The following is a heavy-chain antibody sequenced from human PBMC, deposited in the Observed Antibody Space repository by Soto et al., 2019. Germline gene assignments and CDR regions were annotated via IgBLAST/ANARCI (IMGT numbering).Heavy chain of an antibody. J-gene: IGHJ4*02. V-gene: IGHV4-30-2*01. Sequence: PSDTLSLTCAVSGGSISSGGYSWSWIRQPPGKGLEWIGYIYHSGSTYYNPSLKSRVTISVDRSKNQFSLKLSSVTAADTAVYYCARAGDSSGPVALGYWGQGTLVTVSS. CDR2: IYHSGST. D-gene: IGHD6-19*01. CDR3: ARAGDSSGPVALGY. CDR1: GGSISSGGYS.